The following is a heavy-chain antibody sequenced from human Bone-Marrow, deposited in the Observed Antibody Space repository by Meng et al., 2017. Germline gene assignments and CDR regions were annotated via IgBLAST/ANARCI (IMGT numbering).Heavy chain of an antibody. CDR1: GGSFSGYY. CDR3: ARGPRRAIAAAGTGYFDL. Sequence: QVQLQQVGAGLFKPSETLSLTCAVYGGSFSGYYWSWIRQPPGKGLEWIGEINHSGSTNYNPSLKSRVTISVDTSKNQFSLKLSSVTAADTAVYYCARGPRRAIAAAGTGYFDLWGRGTLVTVSS. J-gene: IGHJ2*01. V-gene: IGHV4-34*01. D-gene: IGHD6-13*01. CDR2: INHSGST.